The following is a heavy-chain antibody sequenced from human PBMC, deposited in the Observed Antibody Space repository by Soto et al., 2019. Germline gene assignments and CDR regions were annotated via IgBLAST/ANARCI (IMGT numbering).Heavy chain of an antibody. J-gene: IGHJ3*02. CDR3: ATDISITHSYGYPSGAFDI. D-gene: IGHD5-18*01. CDR1: GYTLTELS. CDR2: FDPEDGET. V-gene: IGHV1-24*01. Sequence: ASVKVSCKVSGYTLTELSMHWVQPAPGKGLEWMGGFDPEDGETIYAQKFQGRVTMTEDTSTDTAYMELSSLRSEDTAVYYCATDISITHSYGYPSGAFDIWGQGTMVTVSS.